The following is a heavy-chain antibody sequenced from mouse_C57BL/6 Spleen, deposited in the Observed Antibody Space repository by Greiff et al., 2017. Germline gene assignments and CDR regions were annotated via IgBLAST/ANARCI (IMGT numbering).Heavy chain of an antibody. CDR2: INPNNGGT. V-gene: IGHV1-26*01. D-gene: IGHD1-1*01. J-gene: IGHJ4*01. CDR3: ARFCSSYRDDAMDY. CDR1: GYTFTDYY. Sequence: EVQLQQSGPELVKPGASVKISCKASGYTFTDYYMNWVKQSHGQSIAWIGDINPNNGGTSYNQKFKGKATLNVAKSSSTAYMELRSLTSEDSAVYYCARFCSSYRDDAMDYWGQGTSGTVSS.